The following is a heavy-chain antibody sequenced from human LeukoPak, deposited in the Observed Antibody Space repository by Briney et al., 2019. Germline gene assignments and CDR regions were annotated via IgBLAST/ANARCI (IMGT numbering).Heavy chain of an antibody. CDR1: GGSLSSQY. CDR3: ARDIISEYSKSHSHFDP. J-gene: IGHJ5*02. D-gene: IGHD5-18*01. Sequence: SETLSLTCTVSGGSLSSQYWSWIRQPPGKGLEWIGYIYYRGSTSYNPSLKSRVTISVDTSKNQFSLRLNSVTAADTAVYYCARDIISEYSKSHSHFDPWGQGTLVTVSS. V-gene: IGHV4-59*11. CDR2: IYYRGST.